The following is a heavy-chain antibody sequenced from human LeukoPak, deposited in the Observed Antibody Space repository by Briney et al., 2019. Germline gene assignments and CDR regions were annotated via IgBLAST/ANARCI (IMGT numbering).Heavy chain of an antibody. CDR1: GGSISSGGYY. J-gene: IGHJ4*02. Sequence: SETLSLTCTVSGGSISSGGYYWSWIRQPPGEGLEWIGYIYHSGSTYYNPSLKSRVTISVDRSKNQFSLKLSSVTAADTAVYYCARRVGGYCSSTSCYGPQSPPDYWGQGTLVTVSS. V-gene: IGHV4-30-2*01. CDR2: IYHSGST. D-gene: IGHD2-2*01. CDR3: ARRVGGYCSSTSCYGPQSPPDY.